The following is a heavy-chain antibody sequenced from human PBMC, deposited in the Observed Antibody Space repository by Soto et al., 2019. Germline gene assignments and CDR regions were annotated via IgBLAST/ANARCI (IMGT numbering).Heavy chain of an antibody. J-gene: IGHJ4*02. CDR3: ARGPPTVGSIHLVFGY. CDR2: ISGGGEST. CDR1: GFTFSNFA. Sequence: EVQLLESGGGLVQPGGSLKLSCAASGFTFSNFAMNWVRQAPGKGLEWVSLISGGGESTYYPDSVQGRFTLSRDKSKNTLYLQMNSLGAEDTAVYFCARGPPTVGSIHLVFGYWGQGNLVTVSS. V-gene: IGHV3-23*01. D-gene: IGHD1-26*01.